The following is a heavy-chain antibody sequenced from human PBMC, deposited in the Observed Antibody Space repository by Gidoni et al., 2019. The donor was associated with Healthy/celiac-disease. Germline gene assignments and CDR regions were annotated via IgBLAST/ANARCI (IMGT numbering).Heavy chain of an antibody. Sequence: HLHLQESGPGVVKPPETLSLTCTVSGGFIDSSCSYWGRIRQHPGKWLECFGSIYYSGSTYYNPSLKSRVTMSVDTSKTQFSLKLSSVTAADTAVYYCARPFYDILTGYYWFDPWGQGTLVTVSS. V-gene: IGHV4-39*01. CDR3: ARPFYDILTGYYWFDP. CDR1: GGFIDSSCSY. D-gene: IGHD3-9*01. CDR2: IYYSGST. J-gene: IGHJ5*02.